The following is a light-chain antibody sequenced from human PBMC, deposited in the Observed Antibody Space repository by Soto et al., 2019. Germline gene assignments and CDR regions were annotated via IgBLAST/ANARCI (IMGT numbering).Light chain of an antibody. CDR3: QSYDSSLSGWV. CDR2: GNS. CDR1: SSNIGAGYD. Sequence: QYVLTQPHSVSGAPGQRVTISCTGSSSNIGAGYDVHWYQQLPGTAPKLLIHGNSNRPSGVPDGFSGSKSGTSASLAITGLQAEDEAEYSCQSYDSSLSGWVFGGGTKLTVL. V-gene: IGLV1-40*01. J-gene: IGLJ3*02.